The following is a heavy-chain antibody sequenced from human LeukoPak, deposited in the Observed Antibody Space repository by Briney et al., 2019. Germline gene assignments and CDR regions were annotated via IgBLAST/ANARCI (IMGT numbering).Heavy chain of an antibody. J-gene: IGHJ4*02. CDR2: ISNDTTYE. CDR1: GFIFSSYT. D-gene: IGHD2-15*01. Sequence: GGSLRLSCAASGFIFSSYTMNWVRQAPRKGLEWVSSISNDTTYEYYADSVKGRFTISRDNAKKSLYLQMSSLRAEDTAVYYCARTYCSGGSCYSYFDDWGQGTLVTVSS. V-gene: IGHV3-21*01. CDR3: ARTYCSGGSCYSYFDD.